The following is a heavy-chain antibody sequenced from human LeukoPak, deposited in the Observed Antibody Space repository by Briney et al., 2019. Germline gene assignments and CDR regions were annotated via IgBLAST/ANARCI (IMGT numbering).Heavy chain of an antibody. CDR1: GFTFSTYE. D-gene: IGHD3-10*01. Sequence: GGSLTLSCAASGFTFSTYEMNWVRQAPGKGLEWVSYISSSGSTIYYADSVKGRFTISRDNAKNSLYLQMNSLRAEDTAVYYCARDSSYYGSGSFSDWGQGTLVTV. CDR3: ARDSSYYGSGSFSD. J-gene: IGHJ4*02. V-gene: IGHV3-48*03. CDR2: ISSSGSTI.